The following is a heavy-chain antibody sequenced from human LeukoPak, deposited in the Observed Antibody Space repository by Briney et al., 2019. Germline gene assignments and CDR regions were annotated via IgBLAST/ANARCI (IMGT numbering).Heavy chain of an antibody. CDR3: ARDPRGYCSGGSCYSGGYFHH. CDR2: ISYDGSNK. D-gene: IGHD2-15*01. V-gene: IGHV3-30*03. CDR1: GFTFSSYG. J-gene: IGHJ1*01. Sequence: GGSLRLSCAASGFTFSSYGMHWVRQAPGKGLEWVAVISYDGSNKYYADSVKGRFTISRDNSNNTLYLQMNSLRVEDTAIYFCARDPRGYCSGGSCYSGGYFHHWGQGTLVTVSS.